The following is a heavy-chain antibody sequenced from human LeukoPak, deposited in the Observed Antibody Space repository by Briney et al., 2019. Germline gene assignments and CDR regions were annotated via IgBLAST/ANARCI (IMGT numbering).Heavy chain of an antibody. J-gene: IGHJ4*02. CDR3: ARDCSSSSCYDY. Sequence: SETLSLTCTVSGGSISSYYWSWIRQPPGKGLEWIGYIYYRGSTNYIPSLKSRVTISVDTSKNQFSLRLSSVTAADTALYYCARDCSSSSCYDYWGQGTLVTVSS. CDR2: IYYRGST. CDR1: GGSISSYY. V-gene: IGHV4-59*01. D-gene: IGHD2-2*01.